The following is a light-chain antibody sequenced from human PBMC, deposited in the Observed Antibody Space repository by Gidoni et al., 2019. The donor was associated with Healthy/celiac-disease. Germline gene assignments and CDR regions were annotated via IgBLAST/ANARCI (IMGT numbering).Light chain of an antibody. Sequence: TISCSGSSSNIGSNYVYWYQQLPGTAPKLLIYRNNQRPSGVPDRFSGSKSGTSASLAISGLRSEDEADYYCATWDDSLSPHVVFGGGTKLTVL. V-gene: IGLV1-47*01. CDR3: ATWDDSLSPHVV. CDR1: SSNIGSNY. J-gene: IGLJ2*01. CDR2: RNN.